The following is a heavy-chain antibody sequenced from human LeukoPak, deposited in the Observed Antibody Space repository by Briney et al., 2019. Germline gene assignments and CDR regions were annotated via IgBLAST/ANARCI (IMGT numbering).Heavy chain of an antibody. J-gene: IGHJ6*02. CDR3: ARTTVTPPDYYYYGMDV. CDR2: IYYSGST. Sequence: SETLSLTCTVSGGSISGYYWSWIRQPPGKGLEWIGYIYYSGSTNYNPSLKSRITISVDTSKNQFSLKLSSVTAADTAVYYCARTTVTPPDYYYYGMDVWGQGTTVTVSS. V-gene: IGHV4-59*01. CDR1: GGSISGYY. D-gene: IGHD4-17*01.